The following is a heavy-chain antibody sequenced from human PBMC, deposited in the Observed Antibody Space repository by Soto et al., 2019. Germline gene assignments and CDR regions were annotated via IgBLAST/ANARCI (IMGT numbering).Heavy chain of an antibody. V-gene: IGHV4-31*03. CDR3: ASEEVATISNGAFDI. D-gene: IGHD5-12*01. CDR1: GGSNSSGGYY. J-gene: IGHJ3*02. Sequence: TLSLTCTVSGGSNSSGGYYWSWIRQHPGKGLGWIGYIYYSGSTYYNPSLKSRVTISVDTSKNQFSLKLSSVTAADTAVYYCASEEVATISNGAFDIWGQGTMVTVSS. CDR2: IYYSGST.